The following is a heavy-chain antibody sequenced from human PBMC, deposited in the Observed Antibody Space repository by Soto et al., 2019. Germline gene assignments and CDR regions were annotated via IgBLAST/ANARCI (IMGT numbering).Heavy chain of an antibody. Sequence: QVQLVQSGAEVKKPGASVKVSCKASGYTFTSYAMHWVRQAPGQRLEWMGWINAGNGNTKYSQKFQGRVTITRDTSXSTAXXEXXXLRSEDTAVYYCARDVGATGDWGQGTLVTVSS. J-gene: IGHJ4*02. CDR2: INAGNGNT. CDR1: GYTFTSYA. D-gene: IGHD1-26*01. V-gene: IGHV1-3*01. CDR3: ARDVGATGD.